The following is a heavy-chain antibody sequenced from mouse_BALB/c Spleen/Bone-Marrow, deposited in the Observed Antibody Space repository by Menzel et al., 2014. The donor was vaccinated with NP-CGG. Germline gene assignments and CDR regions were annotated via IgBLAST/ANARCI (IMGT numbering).Heavy chain of an antibody. J-gene: IGHJ4*01. CDR3: ARWLLPYGLDY. CDR1: GFNIKDTY. CDR2: IDPANGNT. Sequence: VQLKESGAELVKPGASVKLSCTASGFNIKDTYMHWVKQRPEQGLEWIGRIDPANGNTKYDPKFQGKATITADTSSNTAYLQLSSLTFEDTAVYYCARWLLPYGLDYWGQGTSVTVSS. V-gene: IGHV14-3*02. D-gene: IGHD2-3*01.